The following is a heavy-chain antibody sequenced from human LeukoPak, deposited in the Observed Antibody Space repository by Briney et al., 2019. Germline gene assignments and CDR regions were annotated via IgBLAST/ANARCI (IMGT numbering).Heavy chain of an antibody. V-gene: IGHV4-59*01. CDR1: GGSISSYY. J-gene: IGHJ4*02. D-gene: IGHD2-2*01. Sequence: PSETLSLTCIVSGGSISSYYWSWIRQPPGKGLEWIGYIYHSGRTNYNPSLKSRVTISVDASKNQFSLKLSSVTAADTAVYYCARESGYCSSTSCYHEYYFDYWGQGTLVTVSS. CDR2: IYHSGRT. CDR3: ARESGYCSSTSCYHEYYFDY.